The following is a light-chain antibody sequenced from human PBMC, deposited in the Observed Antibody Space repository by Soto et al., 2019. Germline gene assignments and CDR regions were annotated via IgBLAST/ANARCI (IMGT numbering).Light chain of an antibody. J-gene: IGLJ2*01. CDR3: CSYAGSYPVV. V-gene: IGLV2-11*01. CDR2: DVN. Sequence: QSVLTQPRSVSGSPGQSVTFSCTGTSSDVGGYNYVSWYQQHPGKAPKLMIYDVNKRPSGVPDRFSGSKSGNTASLTISGLQAEDDADYYCCSYAGSYPVVFGGGTKLTVL. CDR1: SSDVGGYNY.